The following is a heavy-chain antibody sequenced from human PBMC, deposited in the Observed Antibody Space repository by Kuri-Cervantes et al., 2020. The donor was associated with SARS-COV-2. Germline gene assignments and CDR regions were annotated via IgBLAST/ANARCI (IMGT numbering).Heavy chain of an antibody. CDR2: IIPTFGTA. Sequence: SVKVSCKASGGTFSSYAISWVRQAPGQGLEWMGGIIPTFGTANYAQKFQGRVTITADASTSTAYMELSSLRSEDPAVYYCARDYGYVQLERRPYYYGMDVWGQGTTVTVSS. CDR1: GGTFSSYA. CDR3: ARDYGYVQLERRPYYYGMDV. D-gene: IGHD1-1*01. J-gene: IGHJ6*02. V-gene: IGHV1-69*13.